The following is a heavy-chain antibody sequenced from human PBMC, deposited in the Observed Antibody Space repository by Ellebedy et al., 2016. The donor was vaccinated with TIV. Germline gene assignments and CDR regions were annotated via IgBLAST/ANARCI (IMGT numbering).Heavy chain of an antibody. CDR3: TRGVRERSPYNWFAP. J-gene: IGHJ5*02. CDR1: GYTFSTYD. V-gene: IGHV1-8*01. CDR2: MKPNSGNT. Sequence: AASVKVSCKASGYTFSTYDVNWVRQVAGQGLEWMGWMKPNSGNTGYAQKFQGRVSMTRNTSITTAYMDLSSLTYEDTAVYYCTRGVRERSPYNWFAPWGQGTLVTVAS. D-gene: IGHD1-26*01.